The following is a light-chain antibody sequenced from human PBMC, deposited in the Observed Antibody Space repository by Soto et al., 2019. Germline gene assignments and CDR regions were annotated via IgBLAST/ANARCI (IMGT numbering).Light chain of an antibody. V-gene: IGKV3-11*01. Sequence: EIVLTQSPATLSLSPGERATLSCRASQSVSSYLAWYQQKPGQAPRLLIYVASNRATGIPARFSGSGSGTDFTLTISSLEPEDFAVYYCQQRSHWPITFGHGTKVDI. CDR2: VAS. CDR1: QSVSSY. J-gene: IGKJ3*01. CDR3: QQRSHWPIT.